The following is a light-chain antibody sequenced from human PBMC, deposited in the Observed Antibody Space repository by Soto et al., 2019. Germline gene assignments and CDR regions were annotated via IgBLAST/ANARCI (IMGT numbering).Light chain of an antibody. V-gene: IGLV2-14*01. CDR1: SSDVGSYNC. CDR3: SSYTSSSTV. J-gene: IGLJ1*01. Sequence: QSVLTQPASVSGSPGQSITISCTGTSSDVGSYNCVSWYQQHPGKAPKLMIYEGSNRPSGVSSRFSGSKSGNTASLTISGLQAEDEADYYCSSYTSSSTVFGTGTKVTVL. CDR2: EGS.